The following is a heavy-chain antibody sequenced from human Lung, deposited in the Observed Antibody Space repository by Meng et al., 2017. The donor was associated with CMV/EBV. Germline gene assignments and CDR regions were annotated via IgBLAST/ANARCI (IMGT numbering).Heavy chain of an antibody. CDR3: ARDFKTRRGIFGTVSGGYYGMDA. D-gene: IGHD3-3*01. CDR1: GGTLDNYA. J-gene: IGHJ6*02. CDR2: INPILSMA. V-gene: IGHV1-69*10. Sequence: SVKVSWKAPGGTLDNYAISWVRQAPGQGLEWMGGINPILSMATYPQRFQGRVTITADKSTTTAYLELSSLSSEDTALYYCARDFKTRRGIFGTVSGGYYGMDAXGQGXTVTVSS.